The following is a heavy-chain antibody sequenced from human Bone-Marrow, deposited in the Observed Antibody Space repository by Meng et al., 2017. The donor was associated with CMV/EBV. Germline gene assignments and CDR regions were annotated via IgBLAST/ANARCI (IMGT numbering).Heavy chain of an antibody. J-gene: IGHJ4*02. D-gene: IGHD3-22*01. CDR1: RRYD. CDR2: RSGSGGRT. CDR3: AKTYYYDSSGYYLSQYYFDY. V-gene: IGHV3-23*01. Sequence: RRYDRSGGREGPGKGLECGGARSGSGGRTDYADSVKGRFTRSRDNSKKTLYLQMNSLRAEDTAVYYCAKTYYYDSSGYYLSQYYFDYWGQGTLVTVSS.